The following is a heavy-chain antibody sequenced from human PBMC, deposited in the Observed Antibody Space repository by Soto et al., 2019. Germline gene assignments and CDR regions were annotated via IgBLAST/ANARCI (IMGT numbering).Heavy chain of an antibody. Sequence: GGSLRLSCAASGFGVSNNYMSWVRQASGKGLEWVSAINSGGNTYYADSVKGRFTISRDNSKNTVYLQMNSLRAEDTAVYYCAKDTYYYDRSGYYTYDHWGQGT. V-gene: IGHV3-66*01. CDR1: GFGVSNNY. CDR3: AKDTYYYDRSGYYTYDH. CDR2: INSGGNT. J-gene: IGHJ4*02. D-gene: IGHD3-22*01.